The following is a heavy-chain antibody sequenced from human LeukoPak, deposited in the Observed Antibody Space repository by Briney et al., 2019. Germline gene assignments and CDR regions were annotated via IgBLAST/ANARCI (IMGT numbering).Heavy chain of an antibody. J-gene: IGHJ4*02. V-gene: IGHV4-38-2*02. CDR2: IYHSGST. Sequence: PSETLSLTCTVSGYSISSGYYWGWIRQPPGKGLEWIGSIYHSGSTYYNPSLKSRVTISVDTSKNQFSLKLSSVTAADTAVYYCARHGLLYWGQGTLVTVSS. CDR3: ARHGLLY. CDR1: GYSISSGYY.